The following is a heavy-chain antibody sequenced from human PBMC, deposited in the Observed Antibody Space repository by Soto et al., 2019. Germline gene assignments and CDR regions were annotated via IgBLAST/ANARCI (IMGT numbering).Heavy chain of an antibody. J-gene: IGHJ4*02. CDR1: GFTFSSYA. D-gene: IGHD4-17*01. CDR2: ITSDGRT. V-gene: IGHV3-23*01. CDR3: AKDYSTVTTDPLSVVLFDY. Sequence: GGSLRLSCAASGFTFSSYAMSWVRQAPGKGLEWGSIITSDGRTYYADSVKGRFTISRDNSKNTVYLQMNSLRAEDTAVYYCAKDYSTVTTDPLSVVLFDYWGQGALVTVSS.